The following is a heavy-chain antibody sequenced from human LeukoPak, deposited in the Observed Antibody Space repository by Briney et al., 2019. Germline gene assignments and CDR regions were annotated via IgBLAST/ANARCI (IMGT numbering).Heavy chain of an antibody. D-gene: IGHD3-10*01. CDR2: IFYSGNT. CDR1: GGSINSSSYY. V-gene: IGHV4-39*07. Sequence: SETLSLTCTVSGGSINSSSYYWGWIRQPPGTGLEWIGSIFYSGNTYDNPSLKSRVTISVDTSKNQFSLKLSSVTAADTAVYYCARFLYYYGSGSYQPTRSPFDYWGQGTLVTVSS. J-gene: IGHJ4*02. CDR3: ARFLYYYGSGSYQPTRSPFDY.